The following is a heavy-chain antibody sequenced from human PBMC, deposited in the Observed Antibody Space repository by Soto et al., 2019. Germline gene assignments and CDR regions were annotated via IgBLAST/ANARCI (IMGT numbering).Heavy chain of an antibody. D-gene: IGHD3-10*01. CDR1: GGSFSDYY. J-gene: IGHJ4*02. CDR2: INHSGNT. CDR3: ARSGHLIDF. V-gene: IGHV4-34*01. Sequence: PSETLSLTCAVYGGSFSDYYWSWIRQPPGKGLEWIGEINHSGNTNYSPSLKSRVTISVDTSKNQFSLKVSSVTAADTTVYYCARSGHLIDFRGQGISVTVSS.